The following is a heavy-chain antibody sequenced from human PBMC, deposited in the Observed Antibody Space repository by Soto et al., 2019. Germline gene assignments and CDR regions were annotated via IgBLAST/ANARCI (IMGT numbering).Heavy chain of an antibody. D-gene: IGHD5-18*01. V-gene: IGHV1-18*01. CDR2: LNPKNGNT. Sequence: ASVKVSCKASGYTFTNYGINWLRQARGQGIEWMGWLNPKNGNTNYAQTFEGRLTLTTDTSTSTAFMELSNLRSDDTAFYYCARATTILSVDTPDYWGQGNLVTVSS. J-gene: IGHJ4*02. CDR3: ARATTILSVDTPDY. CDR1: GYTFTNYG.